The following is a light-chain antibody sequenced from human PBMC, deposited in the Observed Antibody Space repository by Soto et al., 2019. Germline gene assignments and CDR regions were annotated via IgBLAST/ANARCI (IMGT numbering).Light chain of an antibody. CDR3: QQRSNWTPALS. Sequence: EIVLTQSPATLSLSPGESATLSCKASQSVRTFLAWYQQKPGQTPRLLIYDASKRATGIPARFSGSGSGSDFTLTISSLEPEDFAVYYYQQRSNWTPALSFGGGTKVEL. V-gene: IGKV3-11*01. J-gene: IGKJ4*01. CDR1: QSVRTF. CDR2: DAS.